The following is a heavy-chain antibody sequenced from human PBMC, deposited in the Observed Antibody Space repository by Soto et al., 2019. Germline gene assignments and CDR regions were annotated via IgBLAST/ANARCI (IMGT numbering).Heavy chain of an antibody. V-gene: IGHV5-51*01. Sequence: GESLKISCQGSGYRFSSNWIGWVRQMPGKGLEWMGIIYPRDSDTKYSPSFQGQVTISADKSINTAYLQWSSLKATDTAMYYCARHAYDFWSGHPNPRYYYGMDVWGQGTTVTVSS. J-gene: IGHJ6*02. D-gene: IGHD3-3*01. CDR2: IYPRDSDT. CDR3: ARHAYDFWSGHPNPRYYYGMDV. CDR1: GYRFSSNW.